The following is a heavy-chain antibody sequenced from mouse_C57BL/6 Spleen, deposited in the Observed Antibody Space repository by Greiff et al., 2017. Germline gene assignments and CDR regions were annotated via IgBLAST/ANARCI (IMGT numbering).Heavy chain of an antibody. CDR1: GFTFSDYG. CDR3: AREYYGRDFDY. V-gene: IGHV5-17*01. CDR2: ISSGSSTI. Sequence: DVKLVESGGGLVKPGGSLKLSCAASGFTFSDYGMHWVRQAPEKGLEWVAYISSGSSTIYYADTVKGRFTISRDNAKKTLFLQMTSLRSEDTAMYYCAREYYGRDFDYWGQGTTLTVSS. D-gene: IGHD1-1*01. J-gene: IGHJ2*01.